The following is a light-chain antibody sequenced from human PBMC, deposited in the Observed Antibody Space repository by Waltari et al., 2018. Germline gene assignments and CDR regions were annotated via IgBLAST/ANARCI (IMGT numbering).Light chain of an antibody. CDR3: QQTNSFLGIT. CDR2: AAP. CDR1: KGISSW. V-gene: IGKV1D-12*01. Sequence: DIQMTQSPSSVSASVGDRVTIICRASKGISSWLAWYQQKPGKAPKILIYAAPSFQSGVPSRFSGSASGTDFTLTISSLQPEDFATYYCQQTNSFLGITFGGGTKVEIK. J-gene: IGKJ4*01.